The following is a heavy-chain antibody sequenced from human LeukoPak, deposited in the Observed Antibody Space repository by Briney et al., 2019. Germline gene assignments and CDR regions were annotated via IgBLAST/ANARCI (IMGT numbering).Heavy chain of an antibody. CDR1: GFTFSSYW. CDR3: SRDLGLEGY. D-gene: IGHD3-3*01. Sequence: GGSLRLSCAASGFTFSSYWMHWVRQAPGKGLEWVSYISSSSSTIYYADSVKGRFTISRDNAENSLYLQMNSLKVEDTAVYYCSRDLGLEGYWSQGSLVTVSS. CDR2: ISSSSSTI. J-gene: IGHJ4*02. V-gene: IGHV3-48*01.